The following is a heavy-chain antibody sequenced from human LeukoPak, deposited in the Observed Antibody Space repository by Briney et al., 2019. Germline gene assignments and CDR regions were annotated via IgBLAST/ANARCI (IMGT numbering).Heavy chain of an antibody. V-gene: IGHV1-69*01. D-gene: IGHD3-22*01. CDR2: IIPIFGTA. Sequence: SVKVSCKASGGTFSSYAISWVRQAPGQGLEWMGGIIPIFGTANYAQKFQGRVTTTADESTSTAYMELSSLRSEDTAVYYCARELCYYDSSGYCPPYFDYWGQGTLVTVSS. J-gene: IGHJ4*02. CDR1: GGTFSSYA. CDR3: ARELCYYDSSGYCPPYFDY.